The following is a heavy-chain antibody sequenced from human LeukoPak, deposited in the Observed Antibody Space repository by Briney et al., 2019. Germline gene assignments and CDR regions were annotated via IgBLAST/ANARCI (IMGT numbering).Heavy chain of an antibody. J-gene: IGHJ4*02. V-gene: IGHV3-30*18. Sequence: GGSLRLSCAASGFTFSSYGIHWVRQAPGKGLDWVAVISYDGSNQYFADSVKGRFTISRDNSKNTLYLQMNSLRAEDTAVYYCAKDKEFSSSSPWGQGTLVTVSS. CDR1: GFTFSSYG. CDR3: AKDKEFSSSSP. D-gene: IGHD6-13*01. CDR2: ISYDGSNQ.